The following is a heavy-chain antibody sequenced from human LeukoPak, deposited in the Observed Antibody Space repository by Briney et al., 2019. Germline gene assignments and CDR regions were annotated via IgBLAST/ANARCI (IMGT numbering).Heavy chain of an antibody. CDR2: IYYSGST. Sequence: SETLSLTCTVSGGSISSYYWSWIRQPPGKGLGWIGYIYYSGSTNYNPSLKSRVTISVDTSKNQFSLKLISVTAADTAVYYCAREAAATALWGRGTLVTVSS. CDR1: GGSISSYY. V-gene: IGHV4-59*01. D-gene: IGHD6-25*01. CDR3: AREAAATAL. J-gene: IGHJ2*01.